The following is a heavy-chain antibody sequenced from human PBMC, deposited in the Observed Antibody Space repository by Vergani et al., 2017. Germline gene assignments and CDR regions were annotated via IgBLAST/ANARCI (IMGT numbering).Heavy chain of an antibody. D-gene: IGHD2-15*01. V-gene: IGHV7-4-1*02. CDR3: VRTRSGSCTGGSCYSGWFDP. J-gene: IGHJ5*02. Sequence: QAQLVQSGPELKKPGASVKVSCKASGYTFTTYALHWVRQAPGQGLEWLGWINPITETPTYAQAFTGRFVFTLDTSVSTSYLQINSLQPEDTAVYYCVRTRSGSCTGGSCYSGWFDPWGQGTLVTVSS. CDR1: GYTFTTYA. CDR2: INPITETP.